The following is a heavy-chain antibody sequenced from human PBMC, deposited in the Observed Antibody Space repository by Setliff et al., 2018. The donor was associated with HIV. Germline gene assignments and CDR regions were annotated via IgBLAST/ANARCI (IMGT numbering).Heavy chain of an antibody. CDR1: GFTFTSYD. Sequence: GGSLRLSCAASGFTFTSYDMSWVRQAPGKGLEWLATISKVGGSNTYYAGSVKGRFTISRDNAKNSVYLQMNSLRAEDTAVYYCARDEATGGVDYWGQGTLVTVSS. V-gene: IGHV3-48*03. CDR3: ARDEATGGVDY. J-gene: IGHJ4*02. CDR2: ISKVGGSNT. D-gene: IGHD3-16*01.